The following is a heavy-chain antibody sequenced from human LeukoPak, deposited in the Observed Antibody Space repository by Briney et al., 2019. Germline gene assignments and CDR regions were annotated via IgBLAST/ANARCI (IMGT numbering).Heavy chain of an antibody. CDR3: ARGYSYGELDY. D-gene: IGHD4-17*01. J-gene: IGHJ4*02. Sequence: SETLSLTCTVSGDSVSNGNYYWSWLRQPPGKALEWIGYIYYTGKTYYNPSLEGRVTISVDTSKNQFSLKLSSVTAADTAVYYCARGYSYGELDYWGQGTLVTVSS. CDR2: IYYTGKT. CDR1: GDSVSNGNYY. V-gene: IGHV4-61*01.